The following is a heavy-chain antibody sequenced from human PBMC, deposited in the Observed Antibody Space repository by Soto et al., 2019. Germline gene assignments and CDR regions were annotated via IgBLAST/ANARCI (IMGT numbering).Heavy chain of an antibody. V-gene: IGHV4-31*03. D-gene: IGHD6-6*01. J-gene: IGHJ4*02. CDR3: ASNAFGSSTYYFDY. CDR1: GGSISSGGYY. Sequence: SETLSLTCTVSGGSISSGGYYWSWIRQHPGKGLEWIGYIYYSGSTYYNPSLKSRVTISVDTSKNQFSLKLSSVTAADTAVYYCASNAFGSSTYYFDYWGQGTLVTVSS. CDR2: IYYSGST.